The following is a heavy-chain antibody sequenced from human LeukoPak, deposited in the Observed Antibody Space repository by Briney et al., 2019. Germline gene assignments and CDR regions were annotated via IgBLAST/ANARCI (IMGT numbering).Heavy chain of an antibody. CDR1: GFTFSDYS. CDR3: ARTTAFDY. D-gene: IGHD4-17*01. Sequence: GGSLRLSCAASGFTFSDYSMNWVRQAPGKGLEWVSYISSSGSPTHYADSVKGRFTISRDNAKNSLYLQMTSLRDEDTAVYYCARTTAFDYWGQGTLVTVSS. V-gene: IGHV3-48*02. J-gene: IGHJ4*02. CDR2: ISSSGSPT.